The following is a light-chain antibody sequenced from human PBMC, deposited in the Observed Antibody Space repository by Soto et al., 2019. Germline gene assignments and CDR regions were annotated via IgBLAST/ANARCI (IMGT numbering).Light chain of an antibody. CDR3: QQYGSSSYT. J-gene: IGKJ2*01. Sequence: EIVLTQSPGTLSLSPGERATLSCRASQSVSSSYLAWYQQKPGQAPRLLIYDASSRATGIPDRFSGSGSETDFTLTISRLEPEDFAVYYCQQYGSSSYTFGQGTKLEIK. CDR1: QSVSSSY. V-gene: IGKV3-20*01. CDR2: DAS.